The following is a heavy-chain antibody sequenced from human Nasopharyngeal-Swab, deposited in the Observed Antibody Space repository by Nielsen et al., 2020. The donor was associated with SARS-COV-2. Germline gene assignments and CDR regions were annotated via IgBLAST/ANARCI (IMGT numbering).Heavy chain of an antibody. CDR1: GFTFSYYW. Sequence: ETLSLTCAASGFTFSYYWMSWVRQAPGKGLEWVANIKQDETEKYYVDSVKGRFTISRDNAKNSLYLQMNSLRGEDTAVYYCARGVKPGDFWSAYFSFDIWGQGTMVTVSS. V-gene: IGHV3-7*04. CDR3: ARGVKPGDFWSAYFSFDI. J-gene: IGHJ3*02. D-gene: IGHD3-3*01. CDR2: IKQDETEK.